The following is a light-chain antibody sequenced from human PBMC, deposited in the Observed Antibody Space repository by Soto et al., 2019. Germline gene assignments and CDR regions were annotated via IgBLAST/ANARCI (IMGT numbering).Light chain of an antibody. V-gene: IGKV3-15*01. J-gene: IGKJ4*01. Sequence: EVVMTQSPATLSVSPGERATLSCRASRGIGSTLAWYQQKPGQTPRLLIYDTSTRATGVPARFIGSASGTEFTLTITSLQSEDFALYNCQHYVTWPLAFGGGTRGENK. CDR3: QHYVTWPLA. CDR1: RGIGST. CDR2: DTS.